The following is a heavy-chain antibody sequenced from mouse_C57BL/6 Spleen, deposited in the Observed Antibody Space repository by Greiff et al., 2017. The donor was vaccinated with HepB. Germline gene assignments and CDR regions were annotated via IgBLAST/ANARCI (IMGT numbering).Heavy chain of an antibody. CDR2: IYPGDGDT. V-gene: IGHV1-80*01. CDR1: GYAFSSYW. CDR3: ATPNYYGSSHYAMDY. Sequence: QVQLQQSGAELVKPGASVKISCKASGYAFSSYWMNWVKQRPGKGLEWIGQIYPGDGDTNYNGKFKGKATLTADKSSSTAYMQLSSLTSEDSAVYFCATPNYYGSSHYAMDYWGQGTSVTVSS. J-gene: IGHJ4*01. D-gene: IGHD1-1*01.